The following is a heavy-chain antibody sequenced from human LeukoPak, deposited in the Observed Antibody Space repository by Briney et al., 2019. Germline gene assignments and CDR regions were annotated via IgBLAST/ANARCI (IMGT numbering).Heavy chain of an antibody. CDR3: AKPHFENYMDV. V-gene: IGHV3-30*04. Sequence: GGSLRLSCAASGFTFSSYAMHWVRQAPGKGLEWVAVISYDGSNKYYADSVKGRFTISRDNSKNTLYLQMNSLRAEDTAVYYCAKPHFENYMDVWGKGTTVTVSS. J-gene: IGHJ6*03. CDR1: GFTFSSYA. D-gene: IGHD1-14*01. CDR2: ISYDGSNK.